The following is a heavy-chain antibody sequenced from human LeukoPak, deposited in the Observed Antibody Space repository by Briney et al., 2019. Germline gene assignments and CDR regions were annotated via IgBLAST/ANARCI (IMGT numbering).Heavy chain of an antibody. Sequence: QTLSLTCAISGDSVSSNSAAWNWTRQSPSRGLEWLGRTYYRSKWYNDYAVSVKSRITINPDTSKNQFSLQLNSVTPEDTAVYYCARDFVDDFGEFYYYYGMDVWGQGTTVTVSS. CDR3: ARDFVDDFGEFYYYYGMDV. V-gene: IGHV6-1*01. J-gene: IGHJ6*02. D-gene: IGHD3-10*01. CDR1: GDSVSSNSAA. CDR2: TYYRSKWYN.